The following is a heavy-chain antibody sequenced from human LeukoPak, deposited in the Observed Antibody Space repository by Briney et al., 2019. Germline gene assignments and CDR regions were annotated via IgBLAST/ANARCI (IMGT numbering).Heavy chain of an antibody. CDR3: ARVMNLVRGVIDDY. CDR2: IIPIFGTA. D-gene: IGHD3-10*01. V-gene: IGHV1-69*13. Sequence: SVKVSCKASGGTFSSYAISWVRQAPGQGLEWMGGIIPIFGTANYAQKFQGRVTITADESTSTAYMELSSLRSEDTAVYYCARVMNLVRGVIDDYWGQGTLVTVSS. J-gene: IGHJ4*02. CDR1: GGTFSSYA.